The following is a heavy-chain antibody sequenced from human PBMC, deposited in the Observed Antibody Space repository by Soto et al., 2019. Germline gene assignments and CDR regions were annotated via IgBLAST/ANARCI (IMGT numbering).Heavy chain of an antibody. J-gene: IGHJ6*02. D-gene: IGHD6-13*01. CDR1: GFSLSTNGLG. Sequence: QITLKESGPPLVKPTQTLTLTCTFSGFSLSTNGLGVAWIRQPPGKALEWLALTYWDDDKHYTPSLQTRLTITKDTSKNQVVLTLTNMDPVDTATYYCPRLAAAGPNYGMDVWGQGTTVIVSS. CDR3: PRLAAAGPNYGMDV. CDR2: TYWDDDK. V-gene: IGHV2-5*02.